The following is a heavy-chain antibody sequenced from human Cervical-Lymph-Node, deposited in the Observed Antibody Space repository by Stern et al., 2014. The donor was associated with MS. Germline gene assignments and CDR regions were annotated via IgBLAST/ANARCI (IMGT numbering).Heavy chain of an antibody. J-gene: IGHJ4*02. D-gene: IGHD4-23*01. V-gene: IGHV4-34*01. CDR2: INHSGST. CDR3: ARGIRRVVKEGSGFDY. Sequence: QVQLQQWGAGLLKPSETLSLTCAVYGGSFSGYYWSWIRQPPGKGLEWIGEINHSGSTNYNPSRKSRVTISVDTSKNQFSLKLSSVTAADTAVYYCARGIRRVVKEGSGFDYWGQGTLVTVSS. CDR1: GGSFSGYY.